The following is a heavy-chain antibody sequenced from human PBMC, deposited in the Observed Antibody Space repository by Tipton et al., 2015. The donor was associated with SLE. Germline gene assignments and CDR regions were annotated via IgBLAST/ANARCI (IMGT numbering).Heavy chain of an antibody. V-gene: IGHV5-51*01. CDR1: GYMFANYG. D-gene: IGHD3-3*02. CDR2: IHPGESET. J-gene: IGHJ3*02. CDR3: ARLRNIAFLEYNDAFDI. Sequence: QLVQSGDEMKKPGASVKVSCKASGYMFANYGISWVRQMPGQGLEYVGIIHPGESETRYSPSFQGQVTISADKSISTAYLQWVSLKASDTAIYYCARLRNIAFLEYNDAFDIWGQGTMLTVSA.